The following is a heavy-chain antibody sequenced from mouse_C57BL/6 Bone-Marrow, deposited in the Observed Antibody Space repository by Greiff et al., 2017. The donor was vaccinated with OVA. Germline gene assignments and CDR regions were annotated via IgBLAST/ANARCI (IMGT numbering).Heavy chain of an antibody. D-gene: IGHD1-1*01. V-gene: IGHV5-2*01. J-gene: IGHJ3*01. CDR2: INSDGGST. CDR3: ARPHYYGSSFWFAY. Sequence: EVQLQQSGGGLVQPGESLKLSCESNEYEFPSHDMSWVRKTPEKRLELVAAINSDGGSTYYPDTMERRFIISRDNTKKTLYLQMSSLRSEDTALYYCARPHYYGSSFWFAYWGQGTLVTVSA. CDR1: EYEFPSHD.